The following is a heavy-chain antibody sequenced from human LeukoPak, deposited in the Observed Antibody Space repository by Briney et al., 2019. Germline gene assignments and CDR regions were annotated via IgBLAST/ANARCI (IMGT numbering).Heavy chain of an antibody. V-gene: IGHV3-23*01. CDR2: LSSTGTT. D-gene: IGHD6-13*01. J-gene: IGHJ4*02. CDR3: ARVGYSSRWFFFNF. Sequence: GGTLRLSCAASGISFSSYGMSWVRQAPGKRLEWVSTLSSTGTTFYAGSVQGRLTISRDNSENTLYLPMDRLRAADTAVYYCARVGYSSRWFFFNFWGQGTLVTVSS. CDR1: GISFSSYG.